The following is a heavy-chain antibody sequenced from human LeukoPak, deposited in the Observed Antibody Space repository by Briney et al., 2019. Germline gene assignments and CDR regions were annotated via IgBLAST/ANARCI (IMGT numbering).Heavy chain of an antibody. Sequence: SETLSVTCAVYGGSFSRYSWNWIRQPQGKGLEWIGEINHSGITNYNPSLKSRLTISVDTSKNQFSLRLTSVTAADTAVYYCARRDQLGLFDYWGQGTLVTVSS. CDR1: GGSFSRYS. V-gene: IGHV4-34*01. CDR2: INHSGIT. J-gene: IGHJ4*02. D-gene: IGHD1-1*01. CDR3: ARRDQLGLFDY.